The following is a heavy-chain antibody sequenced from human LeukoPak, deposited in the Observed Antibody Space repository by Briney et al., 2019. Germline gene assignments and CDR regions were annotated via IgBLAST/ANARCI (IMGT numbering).Heavy chain of an antibody. CDR1: GYTFNSYG. D-gene: IGHD5-24*01. CDR3: ARGFRYGSNWGFDY. Sequence: ASVKVSCKASGYTFNSYGISWVRQAPGQGLEWMGWISGYNGNTNYAQKLQGRVTMTTDTSTSTAYMELRSLRSDDTAVYYCARGFRYGSNWGFDYWGQGTLVTVSS. J-gene: IGHJ4*02. V-gene: IGHV1-18*01. CDR2: ISGYNGNT.